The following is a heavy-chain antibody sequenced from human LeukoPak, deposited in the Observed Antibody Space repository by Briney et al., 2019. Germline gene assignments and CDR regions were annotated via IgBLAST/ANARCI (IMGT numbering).Heavy chain of an antibody. CDR2: ISGSGGST. J-gene: IGHJ6*03. Sequence: PGGSLRLSCAASGFTFSSYAMSWVRQAPGKGLEWVSAISGSGGSTYYADSVKGRFTISRDNSKNTLYLQMNSLRAEDTAVYYCAKGGYSIAAYYYYYNMDVWGKGPRATVSS. V-gene: IGHV3-23*01. CDR1: GFTFSSYA. CDR3: AKGGYSIAAYYYYYNMDV. D-gene: IGHD6-25*01.